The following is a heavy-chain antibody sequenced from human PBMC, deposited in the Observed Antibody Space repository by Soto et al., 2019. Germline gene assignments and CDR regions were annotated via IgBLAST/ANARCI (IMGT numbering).Heavy chain of an antibody. CDR2: MNPNSGNT. V-gene: IGHV1-8*01. CDR3: ASWYYDSSGYYPDAFDI. D-gene: IGHD3-22*01. CDR1: GYTFTSYD. J-gene: IGHJ3*02. Sequence: ASVKVSCKASGYTFTSYDINWVRQATGQGLEWMGWMNPNSGNTGYAQKFQGRVTMTRNTSISTAYMELSSLRSEDTAVYYCASWYYDSSGYYPDAFDIWGQGTMVTVSS.